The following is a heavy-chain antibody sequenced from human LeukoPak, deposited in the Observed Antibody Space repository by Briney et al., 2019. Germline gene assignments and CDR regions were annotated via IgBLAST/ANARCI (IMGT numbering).Heavy chain of an antibody. CDR3: ARPRRGSIAARGTFDY. CDR1: GYTFTSYD. Sequence: ASVKVSCKASGYTFTSYDINWVRQATGQGLEWMGWMNPNSGNTGYAQKFQGRVTMTRNTSISTAYMELSSLRSEDTAVYYCARPRRGSIAARGTFDYWGQGTLVTVSS. V-gene: IGHV1-8*01. CDR2: MNPNSGNT. D-gene: IGHD6-6*01. J-gene: IGHJ4*02.